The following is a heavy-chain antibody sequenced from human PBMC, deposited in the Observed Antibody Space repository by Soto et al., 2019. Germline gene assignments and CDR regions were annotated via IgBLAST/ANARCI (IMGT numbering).Heavy chain of an antibody. CDR1: GFSLSTSGVG. CDR3: AYSRIPSWGSRREFDY. CDR2: IYWDDDK. D-gene: IGHD2-2*01. Sequence: SGPTLVNPTQTLTLTCTFSGFSLSTSGVGVGWIRQPPGKALEWLALIYWDDDKRYSPSLMSRLTITKDTSKNQVVLTMTNMDPVDTATYYCAYSRIPSWGSRREFDYWGQGTLVTVSS. V-gene: IGHV2-5*02. J-gene: IGHJ4*02.